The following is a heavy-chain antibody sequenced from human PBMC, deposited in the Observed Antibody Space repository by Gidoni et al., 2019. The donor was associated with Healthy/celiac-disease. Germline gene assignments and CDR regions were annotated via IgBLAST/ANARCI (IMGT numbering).Heavy chain of an antibody. CDR2: ISYDGSNK. J-gene: IGHJ3*02. CDR1: GFTFSSYA. CDR3: ARDGSLWFRELLRSTSSTTIDAFDI. D-gene: IGHD3-10*01. V-gene: IGHV3-30-3*01. Sequence: QVQLVESGGGVVQPGRSLRLSCAASGFTFSSYAMHWVRQAPGKGLEWVAVISYDGSNKYYADSVKGRFTISRDNSKNTLYLQMNSLRAEDTAVYYCARDGSLWFRELLRSTSSTTIDAFDIWGQGTMVTVSS.